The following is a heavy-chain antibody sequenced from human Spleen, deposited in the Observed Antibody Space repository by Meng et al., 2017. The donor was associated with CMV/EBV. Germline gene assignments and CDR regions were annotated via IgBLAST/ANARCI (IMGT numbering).Heavy chain of an antibody. V-gene: IGHV4-39*07. CDR1: GGSLSSSSYY. D-gene: IGHD2-2*01. CDR3: ARFRGGVDCSSTTCYSAGFDY. CDR2: IYDTGST. J-gene: IGHJ4*02. Sequence: SKILSLTCTVLGGSLSSSSYYWGWILQPPGKGMERIGSIYDTGSTYYNPSIKGRVTISVDTSKNQFSQKLSPVTVADTAVYYCARFRGGVDCSSTTCYSAGFDYWGQGTLVTVSS.